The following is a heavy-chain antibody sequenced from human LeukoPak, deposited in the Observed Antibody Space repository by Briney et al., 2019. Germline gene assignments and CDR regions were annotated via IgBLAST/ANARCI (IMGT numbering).Heavy chain of an antibody. J-gene: IGHJ4*02. D-gene: IGHD2-15*01. Sequence: PGGSLRLSCAASGFTFSSYGMHWVRQAPGKGLEWVAFIRYDGSNKYYADSVKGRFTISRDNSKNTLYLQMNSLGAEDTAVYYCAKARRQAAVDYWGQGTLVTVSS. V-gene: IGHV3-30*02. CDR1: GFTFSSYG. CDR3: AKARRQAAVDY. CDR2: IRYDGSNK.